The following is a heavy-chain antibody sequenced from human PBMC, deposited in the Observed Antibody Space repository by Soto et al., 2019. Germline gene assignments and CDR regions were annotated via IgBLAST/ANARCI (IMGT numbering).Heavy chain of an antibody. D-gene: IGHD6-19*01. J-gene: IGHJ6*02. CDR3: ERDTEYIAVARTGYYRLDV. CDR1: GFTFSSYG. V-gene: IGHV3-33*01. CDR2: IWYDGSNK. Sequence: GWSLRLSCAASGFTFSSYGMHWVRQAPGKGLEWVAVIWYDGSNKYYADSVKGRFTISRDNSKNTLYLQMNSLRAEDTAVYYCERDTEYIAVARTGYYRLDVWGQGNTVTVPS.